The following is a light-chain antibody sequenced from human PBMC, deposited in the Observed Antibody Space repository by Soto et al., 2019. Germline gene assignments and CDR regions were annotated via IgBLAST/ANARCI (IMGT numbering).Light chain of an antibody. V-gene: IGLV1-51*01. CDR1: SSNIGNNY. Sequence: QSVLTQPPSVSAAPGQKVTISCSGSSSNIGNNYLYWYQQLPGTAPKLLIYDNNKRPSGIPDRFSGSKSGTSATLGITGLQTGDEADYYCGAWDDSLSAVVFGGGTKLTVL. CDR2: DNN. J-gene: IGLJ2*01. CDR3: GAWDDSLSAVV.